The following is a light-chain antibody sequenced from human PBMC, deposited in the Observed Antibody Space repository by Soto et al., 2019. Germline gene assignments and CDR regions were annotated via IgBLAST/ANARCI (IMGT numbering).Light chain of an antibody. J-gene: IGKJ5*01. CDR1: QSVTYSY. Sequence: EIVLTQSPATLSLSPGERATLSCGASQSVTYSYLAWYQQKPGLAPRLLIWDASNRATGIPDRFSGSGSGTDFTLTISRLEPEDFAVYYCQQYAHSPITFGQGTRLEIK. CDR3: QQYAHSPIT. CDR2: DAS. V-gene: IGKV3D-20*01.